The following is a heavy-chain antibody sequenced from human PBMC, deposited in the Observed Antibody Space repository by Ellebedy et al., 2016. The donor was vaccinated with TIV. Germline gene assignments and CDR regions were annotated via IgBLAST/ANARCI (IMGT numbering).Heavy chain of an antibody. CDR2: ISYSGST. D-gene: IGHD4-23*01. Sequence: SETLSLXCTVSGDSISSHYWSWIRQPPGKGLEWIGYISYSGSTNYNPSLKSRVFISVDTSKNQFSLKLSSVTAADTAVYYCARDGDDYGGNVFDYWGRGTQVTVSS. J-gene: IGHJ4*02. CDR3: ARDGDDYGGNVFDY. V-gene: IGHV4-59*11. CDR1: GDSISSHY.